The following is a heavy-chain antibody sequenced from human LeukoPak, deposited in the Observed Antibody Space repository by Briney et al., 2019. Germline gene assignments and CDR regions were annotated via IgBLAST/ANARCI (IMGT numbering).Heavy chain of an antibody. Sequence: GGSLRLSCAASGFTFSSYSMNWVRQAPGKGLEWVSSISSSSSYIYYADSVKGRFTISRDNAKNSLYLQMNSLRAEDTAVYYCARAWSGGSSLDSWGQGTLVTVSS. V-gene: IGHV3-21*01. CDR1: GFTFSSYS. D-gene: IGHD1-26*01. J-gene: IGHJ4*02. CDR3: ARAWSGGSSLDS. CDR2: ISSSSSYI.